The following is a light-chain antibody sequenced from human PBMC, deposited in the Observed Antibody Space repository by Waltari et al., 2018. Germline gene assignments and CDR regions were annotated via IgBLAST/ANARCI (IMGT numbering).Light chain of an antibody. CDR3: SSYAGSIYV. CDR1: SRDVGGYKF. V-gene: IGLV2-8*01. Sequence: QSALTQPPSASGSPGQSVTISCTGTSRDVGGYKFVSWYQQHPGKVPQHMIYEVSKRPAGAPGRFSGYKSGNTASLTVSGLQAEDEADYYCSSYAGSIYVFGTGTKVTVL. CDR2: EVS. J-gene: IGLJ1*01.